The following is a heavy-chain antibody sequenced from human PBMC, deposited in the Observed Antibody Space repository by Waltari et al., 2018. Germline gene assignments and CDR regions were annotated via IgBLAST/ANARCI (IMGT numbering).Heavy chain of an antibody. Sequence: QVQLVQSGAEVKKPGSSVKVSCKASGGTFSSYAISWVRQAPGQGLGWMGGLIPIFGTANYAQKFQGRVTITADESTSTAYMELSSLRSEDTAVYYCARGRLVVVVAEDNYYYGMDVWGQGTTVTVSS. CDR3: ARGRLVVVVAEDNYYYGMDV. CDR2: LIPIFGTA. CDR1: GGTFSSYA. D-gene: IGHD2-15*01. V-gene: IGHV1-69*01. J-gene: IGHJ6*02.